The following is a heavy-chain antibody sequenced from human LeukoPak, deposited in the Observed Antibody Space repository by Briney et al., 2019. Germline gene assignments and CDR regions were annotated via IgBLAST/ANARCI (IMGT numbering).Heavy chain of an antibody. CDR3: TREAAAGIDY. J-gene: IGHJ4*02. CDR2: IKQDGSEK. D-gene: IGHD6-13*01. CDR1: GFTFSTYW. Sequence: PGRSLRLSCAASGFTFSTYWMSSVRQAPGKGLEWVANIKQDGSEKYYLDSVKGRFTISRDNAKNSLYLQMNSLRAEDTAVYFCTREAAAGIDYWGQGTLVTVSS. V-gene: IGHV3-7*01.